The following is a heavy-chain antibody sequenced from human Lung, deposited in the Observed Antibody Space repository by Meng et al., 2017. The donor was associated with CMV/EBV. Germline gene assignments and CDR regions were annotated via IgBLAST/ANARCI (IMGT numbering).Heavy chain of an antibody. CDR3: AKDMTTTYYYYVMDV. Sequence: GESXKISXAASGFTFSTFGIHWVRQAPGKGLEWVAFIRDTGYSKYYADSVKGRFTISRDNSKNTLYLQMDSLRAEDTAVYYCAKDMTTTYYYYVMDVWGQGXTVTVSS. J-gene: IGHJ6*02. D-gene: IGHD4-11*01. CDR2: IRDTGYSK. CDR1: GFTFSTFG. V-gene: IGHV3-30*02.